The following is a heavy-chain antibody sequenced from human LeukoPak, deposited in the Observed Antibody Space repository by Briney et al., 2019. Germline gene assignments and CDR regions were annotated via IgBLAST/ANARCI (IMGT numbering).Heavy chain of an antibody. CDR3: TTQQWLVPQSIDY. V-gene: IGHV3-15*01. D-gene: IGHD6-19*01. Sequence: GGSLRLSCAASGFTFSNAWMTWVRQAPGKGLEWVGRIKSNTDGGTADYAAPVKGRFTISRADSKNTLYLQMNSLKTEDTAVYYCTTQQWLVPQSIDYWGQGTLVTVSS. J-gene: IGHJ4*02. CDR2: IKSNTDGGTA. CDR1: GFTFSNAW.